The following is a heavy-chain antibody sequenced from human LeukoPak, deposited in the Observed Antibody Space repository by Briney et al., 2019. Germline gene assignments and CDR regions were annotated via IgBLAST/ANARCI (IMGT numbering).Heavy chain of an antibody. V-gene: IGHV3-21*01. CDR1: GFTFSDCD. CDR2: ISYRSSPI. D-gene: IGHD5-24*01. J-gene: IGHJ4*02. Sequence: GGSLRLSCTASGFTFSDCDMSWVRQAPGKGLEWVSSISYRSSPIYYADSVKGRFTISRDNAKNTLYLQMNSLRAEDTAVYYCARVGDGYNLYYFDYWGQGTLVTVSS. CDR3: ARVGDGYNLYYFDY.